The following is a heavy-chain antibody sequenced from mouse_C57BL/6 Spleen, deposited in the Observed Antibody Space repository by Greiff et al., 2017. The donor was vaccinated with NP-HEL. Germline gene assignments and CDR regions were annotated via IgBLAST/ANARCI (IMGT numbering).Heavy chain of an antibody. V-gene: IGHV1-4*01. CDR3: ASAIYYDYDGWYFDV. J-gene: IGHJ1*03. CDR2: INPSSGYT. Sequence: VQLQQSGAELARPGASVKMSCKASGYTFTSYTMHWVKQRPGPGLEWIGYINPSSGYTKYNQKFKDKATLTADKSSSTAYMQLSSLTSEDSAVYYCASAIYYDYDGWYFDVWGTGTTVTVAS. D-gene: IGHD2-4*01. CDR1: GYTFTSYT.